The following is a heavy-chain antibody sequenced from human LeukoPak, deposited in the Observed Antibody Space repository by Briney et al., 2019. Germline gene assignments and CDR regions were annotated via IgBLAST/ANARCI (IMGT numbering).Heavy chain of an antibody. Sequence: GGSLRLSCAVSGFTVSTYDMHWVRQVTGIGLEWVSAIGTAGDTYYADSVRGRFTISRENARNSLYLQMNSLRAEDTAVYYCAKDFGYCSGGSCYYFDYWGQGTLVTVSS. J-gene: IGHJ4*02. D-gene: IGHD2-15*01. CDR3: AKDFGYCSGGSCYYFDY. V-gene: IGHV3-13*01. CDR1: GFTVSTYD. CDR2: IGTAGDT.